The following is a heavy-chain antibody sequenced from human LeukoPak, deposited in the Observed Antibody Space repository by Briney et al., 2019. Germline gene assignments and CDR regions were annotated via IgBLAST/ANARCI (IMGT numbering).Heavy chain of an antibody. Sequence: ASVKVSFKVSGYTLTELSMHWVRQAPGKGLEWMGGFDPEDGETIYAQKFQGRVTMTEDTSTDTAYMELSSLRSEDTAVYYCAASSGWYGGLDYWGQGTLVTVSS. V-gene: IGHV1-24*01. CDR3: AASSGWYGGLDY. CDR2: FDPEDGET. CDR1: GYTLTELS. J-gene: IGHJ4*02. D-gene: IGHD6-19*01.